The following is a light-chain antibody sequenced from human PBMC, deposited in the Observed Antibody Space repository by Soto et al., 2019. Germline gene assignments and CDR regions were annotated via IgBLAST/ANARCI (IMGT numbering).Light chain of an antibody. J-gene: IGKJ1*01. Sequence: IQLTQSPSSLSASVGDGVTITCRASPAIASFLAWYQQKPGTAPKLLIYGASTLQSGVPSRFSGSGSGTEFTLHLRSLQPDDFATYYCHHYNSYSEAFGQGTKLDIK. V-gene: IGKV1-9*01. CDR3: HHYNSYSEA. CDR1: PAIASF. CDR2: GAS.